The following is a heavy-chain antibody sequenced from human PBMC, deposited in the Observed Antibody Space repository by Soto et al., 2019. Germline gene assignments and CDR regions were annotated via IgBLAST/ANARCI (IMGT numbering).Heavy chain of an antibody. Sequence: SETLSLTCTVSGGSISSGDYYWSWIRQPPGKGLEWIGYIYYSGSTYYNPSLKSRVTISVDTSKNQFSLKLSSVTAADTAVYYCATLYSSSWYRATNFDYWGQGTLVT. CDR2: IYYSGST. J-gene: IGHJ4*02. CDR3: ATLYSSSWYRATNFDY. V-gene: IGHV4-30-4*01. CDR1: GGSISSGDYY. D-gene: IGHD6-13*01.